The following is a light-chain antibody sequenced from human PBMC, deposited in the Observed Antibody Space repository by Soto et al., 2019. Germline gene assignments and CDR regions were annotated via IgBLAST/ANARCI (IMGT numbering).Light chain of an antibody. V-gene: IGLV2-11*01. Sequence: QSALTQPRSVSGSPGQSVTISCTGTSSDVGGYNFVSWYQQHPGKAPKFMIYDVTKRPSGVPDRFSGSKSGNTASLTISGLQAEDEADYYCCSYVGSYTSYVFGTGTPLTVL. CDR2: DVT. J-gene: IGLJ1*01. CDR1: SSDVGGYNF. CDR3: CSYVGSYTSYV.